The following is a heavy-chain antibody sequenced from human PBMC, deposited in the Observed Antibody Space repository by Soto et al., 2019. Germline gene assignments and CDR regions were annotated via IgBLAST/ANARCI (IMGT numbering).Heavy chain of an antibody. CDR3: ARGGYYDSSGYYGY. D-gene: IGHD3-22*01. CDR2: IYYSGST. J-gene: IGHJ4*02. Sequence: SETLSLTCTVSGGSMSSYYWSWIRQPPGKGLEWIGYIYYSGSTYYNPSLKSRVTISVDTSKNQFSLKLSSVTAADTAVYYCARGGYYDSSGYYGYWGQGTLVPSPQ. V-gene: IGHV4-59*06. CDR1: GGSMSSYY.